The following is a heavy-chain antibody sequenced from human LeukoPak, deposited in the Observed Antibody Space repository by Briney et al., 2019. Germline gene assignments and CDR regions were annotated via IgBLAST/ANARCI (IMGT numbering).Heavy chain of an antibody. CDR1: GFTFSSYA. CDR3: ARGEKRWLQLGY. D-gene: IGHD5-24*01. CDR2: IRYDGSNK. V-gene: IGHV3-30*02. Sequence: GGSLRLSCAASGFTFSSYAMSWVRQAPGKGLEWVAFIRYDGSNKYYADSVKGRFTISRDNAKNSLYLQMNSLRAEDTAVYYCARGEKRWLQLGYWGQGTLVTVSS. J-gene: IGHJ4*02.